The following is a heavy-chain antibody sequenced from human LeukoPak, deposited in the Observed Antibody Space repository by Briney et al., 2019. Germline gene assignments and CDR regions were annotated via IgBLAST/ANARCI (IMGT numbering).Heavy chain of an antibody. Sequence: GSVKVSCMASGYTFTSYGISELRQAPAKGLEWMGWISAYNGNTNYAQKLQSRVTMTTDTSTSTGYMELRSLRSDDTAVYYCARDLVVVARFNWFDPSGQGTLVTVSS. V-gene: IGHV1-18*01. CDR2: ISAYNGNT. D-gene: IGHD2-15*01. CDR1: GYTFTSYG. CDR3: ARDLVVVARFNWFDP. J-gene: IGHJ5*02.